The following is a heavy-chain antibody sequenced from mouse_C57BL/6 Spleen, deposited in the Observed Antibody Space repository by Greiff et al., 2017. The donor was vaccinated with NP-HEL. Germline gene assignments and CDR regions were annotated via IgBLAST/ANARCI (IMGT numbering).Heavy chain of an antibody. J-gene: IGHJ3*01. D-gene: IGHD2-4*01. Sequence: VQLQQPGAELVMPGASVKLSCKASGYTFTSYWMHWVKQRPGQGLEWIGEIDPSDSYTNYNQKFKGKSTLTVDKSSSTAYMQLSSLTSEDSAVYYCARRGYYDYNSFAYWGQGTLVTVSA. V-gene: IGHV1-69*01. CDR1: GYTFTSYW. CDR2: IDPSDSYT. CDR3: ARRGYYDYNSFAY.